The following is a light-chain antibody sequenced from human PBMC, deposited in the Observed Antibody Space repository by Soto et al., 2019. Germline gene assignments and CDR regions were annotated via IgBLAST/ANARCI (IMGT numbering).Light chain of an antibody. CDR2: GAS. CDR3: QQYDTSPRT. V-gene: IGKV3-20*01. Sequence: EVLLTQSPGTLSLSPGERATLSCRASQSVSSNYLAWYQQKSGQAPRLLIYGASNRATGIPDRFSGSGSGTDFTLTIRRLEPEDFVVYYCQQYDTSPRTFGQGTKVEFK. CDR1: QSVSSNY. J-gene: IGKJ1*01.